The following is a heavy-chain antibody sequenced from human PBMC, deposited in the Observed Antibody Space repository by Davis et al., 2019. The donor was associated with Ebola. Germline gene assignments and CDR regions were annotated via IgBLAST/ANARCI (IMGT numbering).Heavy chain of an antibody. CDR2: INHSGST. CDR1: GGSFSGYY. V-gene: IGHV4-34*01. Sequence: AGSLRLSCAVYGGSFSGYYWNWIRQPPGKGLEWFGEINHSGSTNYNPSLKSRVTISVDKSKNQFSLKLSSVTAADTAVYYCARALQQLDPFDYWGQGTLVTVSS. J-gene: IGHJ4*02. D-gene: IGHD6-13*01. CDR3: ARALQQLDPFDY.